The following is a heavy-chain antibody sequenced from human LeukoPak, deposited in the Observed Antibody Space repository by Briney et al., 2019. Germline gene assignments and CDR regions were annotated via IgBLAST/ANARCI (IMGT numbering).Heavy chain of an antibody. J-gene: IGHJ6*03. V-gene: IGHV1-69*05. CDR2: IIPIFGTA. CDR3: ARGKITIFGVVIDYYYYYMDV. CDR1: GGTFSSYA. Sequence: SVKVSCKASGGTFSSYAISWVRQAPGQRLEWMGGIIPIFGTANYAQKFQGRVTITTDESTSTAYMELSSLRSEDTAVYYCARGKITIFGVVIDYYYYYMDVWGKGTTVTVSS. D-gene: IGHD3-3*01.